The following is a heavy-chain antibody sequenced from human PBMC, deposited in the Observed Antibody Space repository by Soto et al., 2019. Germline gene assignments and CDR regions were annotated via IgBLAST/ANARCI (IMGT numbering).Heavy chain of an antibody. CDR1: GFTFSNYG. J-gene: IGHJ3*02. CDR2: IFYDASNK. CDR3: ARDPYSAGTSLRGVFDI. Sequence: GGSLRLSCAASGFTFSNYGMHWVRQAPGKGLEWVAVIFYDASNKYYADSVKGRFTISRDNSKNTLYLQMNSLRAEDTAVYYCARDPYSAGTSLRGVFDIWGPGAMVTVSS. D-gene: IGHD6-13*01. V-gene: IGHV3-33*01.